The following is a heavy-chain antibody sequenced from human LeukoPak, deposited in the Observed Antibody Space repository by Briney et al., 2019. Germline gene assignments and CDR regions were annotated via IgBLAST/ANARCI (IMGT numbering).Heavy chain of an antibody. D-gene: IGHD6-19*01. CDR3: PRVSSGWSDDFDI. J-gene: IGHJ3*02. CDR2: SNPNSGGT. V-gene: IGHV1-2*02. CDR1: GYTFTGYY. Sequence: ASVKVSCKASGYTFTGYYMHWGRQAPGQGLEWMGWSNPNSGGTNYAQKFQGRGTMTSVTSITTTYRVLSRLRSDDPAVYYCPRVSSGWSDDFDIWGQGTMVTVSS.